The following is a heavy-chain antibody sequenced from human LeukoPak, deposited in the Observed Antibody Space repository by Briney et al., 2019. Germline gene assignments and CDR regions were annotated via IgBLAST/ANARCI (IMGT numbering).Heavy chain of an antibody. CDR1: GDSVSSHY. CDR2: VYYTGTS. Sequence: SETLSLTCTVSGDSVSSHYWSWIRQPPGKGLGWIAYVYYTGTSNYNPSLKSRVTISIDTSKNQFSLKLISVTAADTAVYYCARYSNHVDYFDSWGQGTLVTVSS. D-gene: IGHD4-11*01. CDR3: ARYSNHVDYFDS. J-gene: IGHJ4*02. V-gene: IGHV4-59*02.